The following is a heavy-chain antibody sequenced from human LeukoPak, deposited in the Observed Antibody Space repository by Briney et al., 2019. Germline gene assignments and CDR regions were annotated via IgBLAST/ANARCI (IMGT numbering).Heavy chain of an antibody. D-gene: IGHD6-13*01. CDR2: IKQDGSEK. CDR3: ARQGSSWYYAFDI. J-gene: IGHJ3*02. CDR1: GFTFSSYW. V-gene: IGHV3-7*01. Sequence: PGGSLRLSCAASGFTFSSYWMSWVRQAPGKGLEWVANIKQDGSEKYYVDSVKGRFTISRDNAKNSLYPQMNSLRAEDTAVYYCARQGSSWYYAFDIWGQGTMVTVSS.